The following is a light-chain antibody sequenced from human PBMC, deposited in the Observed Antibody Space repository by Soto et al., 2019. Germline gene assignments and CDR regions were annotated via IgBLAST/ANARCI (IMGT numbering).Light chain of an antibody. J-gene: IGLJ1*01. Sequence: QSALTQPASVSGSPGQSITISCTGTSSDVGRYNYVSWYQQHPGKAPKLMIYEVNNRPSGVSDRFSGSKSGNTASLTISGLHAEDESDYYCGSYTSRSTFVFGTGTKLTVL. CDR1: SSDVGRYNY. CDR2: EVN. V-gene: IGLV2-14*01. CDR3: GSYTSRSTFV.